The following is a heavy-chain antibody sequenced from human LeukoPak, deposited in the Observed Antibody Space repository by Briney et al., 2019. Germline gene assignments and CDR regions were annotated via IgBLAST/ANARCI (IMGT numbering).Heavy chain of an antibody. CDR2: IIPIFGTA. Sequence: SVKVSCKASGGTFSSYAISWVRQAPGQGLEWMGGIIPIFGTANYAQKFQGRVTITTDESTSTAYMELSSLRSEDTAVYYCARDGCSSTSCYGLNWFDPWGQGTLVTVSS. J-gene: IGHJ5*02. V-gene: IGHV1-69*05. CDR1: GGTFSSYA. CDR3: ARDGCSSTSCYGLNWFDP. D-gene: IGHD2-2*01.